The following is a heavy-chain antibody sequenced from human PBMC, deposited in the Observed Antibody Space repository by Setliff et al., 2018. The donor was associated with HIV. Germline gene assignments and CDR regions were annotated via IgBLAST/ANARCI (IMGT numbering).Heavy chain of an antibody. CDR2: INPNSGGT. Sequence: ASVKVSCKASGYTFTGYYMHWVRQAPGQGLEWMGRINPNSGGTNYAQKFQGRVTMTEDTSTDTAYMELSSLRSEDTAVYYCATEYRGVVSGYYGMDVWGQGTTVTVSS. V-gene: IGHV1-2*06. CDR3: ATEYRGVVSGYYGMDV. D-gene: IGHD2-15*01. J-gene: IGHJ6*02. CDR1: GYTFTGYY.